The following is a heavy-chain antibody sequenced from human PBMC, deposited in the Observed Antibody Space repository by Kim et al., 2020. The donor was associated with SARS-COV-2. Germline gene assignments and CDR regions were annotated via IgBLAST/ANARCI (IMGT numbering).Heavy chain of an antibody. J-gene: IGHJ4*02. V-gene: IGHV4-34*01. D-gene: IGHD2-2*01. CDR3: ARDCSSTSCCDFDY. Sequence: NPALRSLVTISVDTSKNQFSLKLSSVTAADTAVYYCARDCSSTSCCDFDYWGQGTLVTVSS.